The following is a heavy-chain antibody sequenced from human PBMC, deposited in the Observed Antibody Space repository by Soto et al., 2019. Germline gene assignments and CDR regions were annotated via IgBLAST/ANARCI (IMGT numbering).Heavy chain of an antibody. D-gene: IGHD3-10*01. CDR3: ARVIRGAYYNSPLDT. CDR1: GYTFTGYF. Sequence: GASVKVSCKASGYTFTGYFMHWVRQAPGQGLEWMGWINPYSGGADYAQSFQGRVTMTRDTSISTVYMELSRLRFDDTAVYYCARVIRGAYYNSPLDTWGQGTVGTVSS. CDR2: INPYSGGA. J-gene: IGHJ5*02. V-gene: IGHV1-2*02.